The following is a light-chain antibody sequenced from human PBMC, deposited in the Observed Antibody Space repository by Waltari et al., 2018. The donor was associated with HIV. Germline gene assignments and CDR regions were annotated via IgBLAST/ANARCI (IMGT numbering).Light chain of an antibody. CDR3: QQSYSTPYT. V-gene: IGKV1-39*01. Sequence: DIQMTQSSSSLSASVGDRVTITRQASQSNDSYLNWYQQKPGKAPKHLIYVASSLQSWVPSRFGGSGSGTDFTLTISSLQPEDIATYDCQQSYSTPYTFGQRTKLEIK. J-gene: IGKJ2*01. CDR2: VAS. CDR1: QSNDSY.